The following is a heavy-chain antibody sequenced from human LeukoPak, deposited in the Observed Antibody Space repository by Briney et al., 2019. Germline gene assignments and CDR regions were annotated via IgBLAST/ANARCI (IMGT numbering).Heavy chain of an antibody. V-gene: IGHV4-34*08. CDR3: AGSGRV. CDR2: INHSGST. J-gene: IGHJ3*01. D-gene: IGHD2-15*01. CDR1: GFTFSDYY. Sequence: GSLRLSCAASGFTFSDYYMSWIRQAPGKELEWIGEINHSGSTNYNPSLKSRVTISVDTSKNQFSLKLSSVTAADTAVYYCAGSGRVWSQGTMVTVSS.